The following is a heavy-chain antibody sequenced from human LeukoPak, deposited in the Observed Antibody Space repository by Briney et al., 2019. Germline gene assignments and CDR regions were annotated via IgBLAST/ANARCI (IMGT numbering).Heavy chain of an antibody. J-gene: IGHJ6*03. CDR2: INPNSGGT. CDR1: GYTFTGYY. CDR3: ARDRPDGYSHGHYYYNMDV. Sequence: ASVKVSCKASGYTFTGYYMHWVRQAPGQGLEWMGWINPNSGGTNYAQKFQGRVTMTRDTSISTAYMELSRLRSDDTAVYYCARDRPDGYSHGHYYYNMDVWGKGTTVTVS. D-gene: IGHD5-18*01. V-gene: IGHV1-2*02.